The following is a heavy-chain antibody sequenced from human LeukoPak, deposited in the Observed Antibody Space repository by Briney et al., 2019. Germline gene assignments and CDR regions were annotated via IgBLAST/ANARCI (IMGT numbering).Heavy chain of an antibody. Sequence: GGSLRLSCAASGFTFSSYSMNWVRQAPGKGLEWVSSISSSSYIYYADSVKGRFTISRDNAKNSLYLQMNSLRAEDTAVYYCARDAVRAAIMGAFDIWGQGTMVTVSS. CDR3: ARDAVRAAIMGAFDI. J-gene: IGHJ3*02. D-gene: IGHD2-2*01. CDR1: GFTFSSYS. CDR2: ISSSSYI. V-gene: IGHV3-21*01.